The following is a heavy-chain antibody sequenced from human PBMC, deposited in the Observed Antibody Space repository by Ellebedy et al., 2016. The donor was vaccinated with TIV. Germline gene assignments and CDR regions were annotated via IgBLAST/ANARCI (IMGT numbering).Heavy chain of an antibody. J-gene: IGHJ4*02. CDR1: GFTFSDFG. Sequence: GESLKISCAASGFTFSDFGIHWVRQAPGKGLEWVAFISYDGNNRYYADSVRGRFTVSRDNSENTLYLQVHSLRAEDTAVYYSTKGCCSAGRDYWGQGTPVTVSS. CDR3: TKGCCSAGRDY. D-gene: IGHD2-15*01. V-gene: IGHV3-30*02. CDR2: ISYDGNNR.